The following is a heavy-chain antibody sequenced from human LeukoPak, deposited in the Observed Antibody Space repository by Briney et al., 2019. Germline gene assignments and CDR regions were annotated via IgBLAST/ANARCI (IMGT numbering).Heavy chain of an antibody. D-gene: IGHD6-13*01. Sequence: GGSLRLSCAASGFTFSNFGMYWVRQAPGKGLAWVAFLGHEGTNKYYAESVKGRFTISRDDSKNTLFLQMDSLRPEDTAVYYCAKDTSRGSSSWTDFDYWGQGTLVTVSS. V-gene: IGHV3-30*02. J-gene: IGHJ4*02. CDR2: LGHEGTNK. CDR3: AKDTSRGSSSWTDFDY. CDR1: GFTFSNFG.